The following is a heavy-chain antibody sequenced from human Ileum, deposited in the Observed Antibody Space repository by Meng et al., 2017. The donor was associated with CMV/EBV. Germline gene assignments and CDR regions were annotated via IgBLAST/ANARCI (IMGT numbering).Heavy chain of an antibody. D-gene: IGHD1-26*01. J-gene: IGHJ4*02. CDR3: AKAVGATAFWDY. V-gene: IGHV4-39*07. Sequence: GSLRLSCTVSGGSISSGSYYWGWIRHPPGKGLEWIGNTYYSGNTYYNPSLRSRVSISRDNSKNTLYLQMDSLRAEDTAVYYCAKAVGATAFWDYWGQGTLVTVSS. CDR2: TYYSGNT. CDR1: GGSISSGSYY.